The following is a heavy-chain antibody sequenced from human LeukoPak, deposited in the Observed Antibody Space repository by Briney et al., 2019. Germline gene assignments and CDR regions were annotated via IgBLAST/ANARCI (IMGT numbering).Heavy chain of an antibody. D-gene: IGHD3-9*01. CDR3: TTFGGELVQTYYDILTGYYIDNYYYGMDV. Sequence: GGSLRLSCAASGFTFSNAWMSWVRQAPGKGLEWVGRIKSKTDGGTTDYAAPVKGRFTISRDDSKNTLYLQMNSLKTEDTAVYYCTTFGGELVQTYYDILTGYYIDNYYYGMDVWGQGTTVTVSS. J-gene: IGHJ6*02. CDR1: GFTFSNAW. V-gene: IGHV3-15*01. CDR2: IKSKTDGGTT.